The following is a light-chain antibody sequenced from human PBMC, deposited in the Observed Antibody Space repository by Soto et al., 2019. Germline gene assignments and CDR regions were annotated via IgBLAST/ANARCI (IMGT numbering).Light chain of an antibody. V-gene: IGKV1-5*01. CDR2: HAS. J-gene: IGKJ1*01. Sequence: IQMTHSPSTLSASIGDRVTISCRASQNIGRWLAWYQQKPGTAPNLLIYHASNLRGGVPSRFSGSGSGTEFTLTISSLQPDDFATYYCQQYNSYSFGQGTKVDIK. CDR1: QNIGRW. CDR3: QQYNSYS.